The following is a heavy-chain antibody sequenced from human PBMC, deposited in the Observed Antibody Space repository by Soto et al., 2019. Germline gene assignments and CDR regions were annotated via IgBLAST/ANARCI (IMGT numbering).Heavy chain of an antibody. D-gene: IGHD6-6*01. CDR2: INHSGST. Sequence: SETLSLSCAVYGGSFSGYYWSWIRQPPGKGLEWIGEINHSGSTNYNPSLKSRVTISVDTSKNQFSLKLSSVTSADTAVYYCERGLRGSEYSSRPPVGYYYYGMDAWGQGTTVT. V-gene: IGHV4-34*01. CDR3: ERGLRGSEYSSRPPVGYYYYGMDA. CDR1: GGSFSGYY. J-gene: IGHJ6*02.